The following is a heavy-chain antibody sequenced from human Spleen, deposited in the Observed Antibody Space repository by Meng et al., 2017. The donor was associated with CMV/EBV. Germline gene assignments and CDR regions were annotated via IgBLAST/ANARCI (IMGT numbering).Heavy chain of an antibody. Sequence: GGSLRLSCTASGFTFGDYAMSWVRQAPGKGLEWVGFIRSKAYGGTTEYAAYVKGRFTISRDDSKSIAYLKMNSLKTEDTAVYYCTRDGLGTAMVNYYYYGMDVWGQGTTVTVSS. CDR3: TRDGLGTAMVNYYYYGMDV. CDR2: IRSKAYGGTT. J-gene: IGHJ6*02. V-gene: IGHV3-49*04. D-gene: IGHD5-18*01. CDR1: GFTFGDYA.